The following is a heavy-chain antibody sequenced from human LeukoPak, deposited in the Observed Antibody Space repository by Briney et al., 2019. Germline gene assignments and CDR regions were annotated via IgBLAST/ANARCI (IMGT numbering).Heavy chain of an antibody. V-gene: IGHV1-8*02. J-gene: IGHJ6*02. D-gene: IGHD6-13*01. Sequence: ASVKVSCEASGYTFTGYYMHWVRQAPGQGLEWMGWINPNSGNTGYAQKFQGRVTMTRNTSISTAYMELSSLRSEDTAVYYCARVVAAAGFYYYYYYGMDVWGQGTTVTVSS. CDR1: GYTFTGYY. CDR3: ARVVAAAGFYYYYYYGMDV. CDR2: INPNSGNT.